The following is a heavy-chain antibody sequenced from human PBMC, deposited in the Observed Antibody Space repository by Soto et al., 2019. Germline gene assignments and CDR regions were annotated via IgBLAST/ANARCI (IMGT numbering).Heavy chain of an antibody. D-gene: IGHD4-17*01. J-gene: IGHJ4*02. CDR2: ISAYNGNT. V-gene: IGHV1-18*01. CDR1: GYTFTSYG. Sequence: EASVKVSCKASGYTFTSYGISWVRQAPGQGLEWMGWISAYNGNTNYAQKLQGRVTMTTDTSTSTAYMELRSLRPDDTAVYYCAREFLYGGNSAFDHWGQGTLVTVSS. CDR3: AREFLYGGNSAFDH.